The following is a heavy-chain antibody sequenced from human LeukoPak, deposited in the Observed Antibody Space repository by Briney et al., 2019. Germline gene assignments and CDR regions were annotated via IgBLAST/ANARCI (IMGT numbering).Heavy chain of an antibody. D-gene: IGHD4-17*01. Sequence: SETLSLTCTVSGGSISSYYWSWIRQPPGKGLEWIGYIYYSGSTNYNPSLKSRVTISVDTSKNQFSLKLSSVTAADTAVYYCATRSTVTMDREAFDIWGQGTMVTVSS. CDR1: GGSISSYY. CDR3: ATRSTVTMDREAFDI. CDR2: IYYSGST. J-gene: IGHJ3*02. V-gene: IGHV4-59*08.